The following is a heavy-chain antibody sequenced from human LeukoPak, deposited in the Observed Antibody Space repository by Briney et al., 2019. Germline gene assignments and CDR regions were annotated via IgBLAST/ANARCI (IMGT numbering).Heavy chain of an antibody. CDR1: GFTFSSYA. V-gene: IGHV3-30-3*01. Sequence: GGSLRLSCAASGFTFSSYAMHWVRQAPGKGLEWVAVISYDGSNKYYADSVKGRFTISRDNSKNTLYLQMNSLRAEDTAVYYCARDYVWGSYRSDYFDYWGQGTLVAVSS. J-gene: IGHJ4*02. D-gene: IGHD3-16*02. CDR3: ARDYVWGSYRSDYFDY. CDR2: ISYDGSNK.